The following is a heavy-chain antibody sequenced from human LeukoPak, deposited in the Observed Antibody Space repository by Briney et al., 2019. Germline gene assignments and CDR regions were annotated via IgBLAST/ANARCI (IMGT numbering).Heavy chain of an antibody. CDR2: IRSKAYGGTT. CDR3: TREDYDSSGYYLDY. V-gene: IGHV3-49*03. J-gene: IGHJ4*02. D-gene: IGHD3-22*01. Sequence: GGSLRLSCTASGFTFGDYAMSWSRQAPGKGLEWVGFIRSKAYGGTTEYAASVKGRFTISRDDSKSIAYLQMNSLKTEDTAVYYCTREDYDSSGYYLDYWGQGTLVTVSS. CDR1: GFTFGDYA.